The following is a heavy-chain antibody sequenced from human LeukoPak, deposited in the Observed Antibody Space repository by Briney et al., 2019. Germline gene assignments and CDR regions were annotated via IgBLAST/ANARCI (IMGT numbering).Heavy chain of an antibody. V-gene: IGHV1-2*02. CDR1: GYTFTGYY. D-gene: IGHD3-10*01. CDR2: INPNSGGT. Sequence: GASVKVSCKASGYTFTGYYMHWVRQAPGQGLEWMGWINPNSGGTNYAQKFQGRVTMTRDTSISTAYMELSRLRSDDTAVYYCARARDRYYYGSGSGYWGQGTLVTVSS. J-gene: IGHJ4*02. CDR3: ARARDRYYYGSGSGY.